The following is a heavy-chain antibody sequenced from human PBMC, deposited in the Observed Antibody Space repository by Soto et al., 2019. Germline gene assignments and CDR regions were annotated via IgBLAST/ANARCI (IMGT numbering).Heavy chain of an antibody. CDR1: GYPFTSYA. J-gene: IGHJ4*02. CDR2: INAGNGNT. CDR3: ARAPLGDSSGWFEPTAGG. V-gene: IGHV1-3*01. D-gene: IGHD6-19*01. Sequence: DSVQVSCTSSGYPFTSYAMHWVRQAPGQRLEWMGWINAGNGNTKYSQKFQGRVTITRDTSASTAYMELSSLRSEDTAVYYCARAPLGDSSGWFEPTAGGWGQGPPVT.